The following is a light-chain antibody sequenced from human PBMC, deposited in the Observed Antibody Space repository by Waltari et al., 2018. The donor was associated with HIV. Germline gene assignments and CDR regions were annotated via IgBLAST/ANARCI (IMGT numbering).Light chain of an antibody. J-gene: IGLJ3*02. CDR1: SSNIGAGYD. Sequence: QSVLTQPPSVSGAPGQRVTISCTGSSSNIGAGYDVHWYQQIPGTAPKLPIDGNSHRPSGVPDRFSGSKSGTSASLAITGLQAEDEADYYCQSYDSSLSVWVFGGGTKLTVL. CDR2: GNS. V-gene: IGLV1-40*01. CDR3: QSYDSSLSVWV.